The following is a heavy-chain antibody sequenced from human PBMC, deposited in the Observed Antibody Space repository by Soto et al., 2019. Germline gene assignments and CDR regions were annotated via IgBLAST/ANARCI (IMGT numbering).Heavy chain of an antibody. D-gene: IGHD3-10*01. CDR3: VRRDDFGVNFQH. J-gene: IGHJ1*01. Sequence: EMQLVQSGAEVVRPGESLRISCKASGYSFTTYWINWVRQLPGKGLEWMGRIDPSNSYTNYSPSFQGHVTISADKSINTAYLQWSSLKASDTAMYYCVRRDDFGVNFQHWGQGTLVTVSS. V-gene: IGHV5-10-1*03. CDR2: IDPSNSYT. CDR1: GYSFTTYW.